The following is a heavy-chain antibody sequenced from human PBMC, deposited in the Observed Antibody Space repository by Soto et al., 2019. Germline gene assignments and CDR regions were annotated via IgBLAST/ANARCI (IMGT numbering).Heavy chain of an antibody. CDR1: GFTFSDYW. J-gene: IGHJ6*02. CDR2: INSDGKTT. Sequence: PGGSLRLSCAASGFTFSDYWMYWVRQAPGKGLVWVSRINSDGKTTNYADSVKGRFSSSRDNAKNTLYLQMSSLSTEDTALYYCARGPRYSAIDVWGQGTTVTVYS. V-gene: IGHV3-74*01. CDR3: ARGPRYSAIDV.